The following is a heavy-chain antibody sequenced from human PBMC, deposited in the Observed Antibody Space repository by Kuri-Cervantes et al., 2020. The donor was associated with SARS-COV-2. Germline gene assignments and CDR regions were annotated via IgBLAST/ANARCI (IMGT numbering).Heavy chain of an antibody. CDR3: ARWSGSVYFDY. J-gene: IGHJ4*02. D-gene: IGHD3-3*01. CDR2: FYYRGST. CDR1: GGPISNSNYY. V-gene: IGHV4-39*01. Sequence: ESLKISCTVSGGPISNSNYYWGWIRQPPGKGLEWIGSFYYRGSTYYNPSLTSRVTISVDTSKNQFSLRLSSVTAADTAVYYCARWSGSVYFDYWGQGTLVTVSS.